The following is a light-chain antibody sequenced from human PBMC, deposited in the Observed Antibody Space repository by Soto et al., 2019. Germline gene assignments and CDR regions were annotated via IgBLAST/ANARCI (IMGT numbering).Light chain of an antibody. CDR1: SSDVGSYNL. CDR3: CSYAGSSTSWV. V-gene: IGLV2-23*02. Sequence: QSALTQPASVSGSPGQSITISCTGTSSDVGSYNLVSWYQQHPGKAPKLMIYEVSKRSSGVSNRFSGSKSGNTASLTISGLQAEDEADYYCCSYAGSSTSWVFGGGTKLTVL. CDR2: EVS. J-gene: IGLJ3*02.